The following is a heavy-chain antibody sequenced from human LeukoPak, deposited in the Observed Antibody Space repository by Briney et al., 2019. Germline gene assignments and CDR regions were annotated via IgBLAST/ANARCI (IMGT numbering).Heavy chain of an antibody. D-gene: IGHD3-22*01. J-gene: IGHJ4*02. Sequence: GESLKISCKGSGYSFTSYWIAWVRQMPGKGLEWMGIVYPGDSDTRYSPSFQGQVTISADKSISTAYLQWSSLKASDTAMYHCARIINRSGYYWGQGTLVTVSS. V-gene: IGHV5-51*01. CDR3: ARIINRSGYY. CDR1: GYSFTSYW. CDR2: VYPGDSDT.